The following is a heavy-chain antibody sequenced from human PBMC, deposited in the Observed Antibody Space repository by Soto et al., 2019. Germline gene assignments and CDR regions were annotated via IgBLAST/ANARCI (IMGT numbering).Heavy chain of an antibody. CDR1: GSTFSSYS. V-gene: IGHV3-21*01. D-gene: IGHD3-22*01. CDR2: ISSSSSYI. Sequence: GGSLRLSCAASGSTFSSYSMNWVRQAPGKGLEWVSSISSSSSYIYYADSVKGRFTISRDNAKNSLYLQMNSLRAEDTAVYYCAREGDYYDSSGYYWFDPWGQGTLVTVSS. J-gene: IGHJ5*02. CDR3: AREGDYYDSSGYYWFDP.